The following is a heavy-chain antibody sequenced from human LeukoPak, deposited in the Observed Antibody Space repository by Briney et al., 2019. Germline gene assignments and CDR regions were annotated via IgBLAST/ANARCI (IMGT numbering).Heavy chain of an antibody. CDR1: GYTFTTYA. CDR3: ARTDLYDILTGSTYYYYYMDV. D-gene: IGHD3-9*01. Sequence: SVKVSCKASGYTFTTYAIHWVRQAPGQGLEWMGGIIPIFVTANYAQKFQGRVTITADESTSTAYMELSSLRSEDTAVYYCARTDLYDILTGSTYYYYYMDVWGKGTTVTISS. J-gene: IGHJ6*03. CDR2: IIPIFVTA. V-gene: IGHV1-69*13.